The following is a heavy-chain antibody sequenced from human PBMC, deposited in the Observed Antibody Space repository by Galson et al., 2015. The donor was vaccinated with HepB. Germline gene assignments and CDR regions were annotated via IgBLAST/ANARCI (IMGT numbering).Heavy chain of an antibody. Sequence: SVKVSCKASGYTFSTYGISWVRQAPGQGLEWLGWSNIYNGHTNYAQTLQGRVTMTTDTSTNTAYMELRGLRSDDTAVYYCARDPRVGDVFSEPELQDALGVWGQGTMVTVS. CDR2: SNIYNGHT. D-gene: IGHD2-21*01. J-gene: IGHJ3*01. CDR1: GYTFSTYG. V-gene: IGHV1-18*04. CDR3: ARDPRVGDVFSEPELQDALGV.